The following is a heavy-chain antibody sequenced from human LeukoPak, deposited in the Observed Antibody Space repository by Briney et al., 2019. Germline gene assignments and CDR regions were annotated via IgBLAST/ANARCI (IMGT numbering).Heavy chain of an antibody. Sequence: SETLSLTCTVSVGSISSYYWSWIRQPPGKGLEWIGYIYYTGSTNYNPSLKSRVTISVDTSKNQFSLKLSSVTAADTAVYYCARVDSSNWYEYRGYFDYWGQGTLVTVSS. CDR1: VGSISSYY. J-gene: IGHJ4*02. CDR3: ARVDSSNWYEYRGYFDY. D-gene: IGHD6-13*01. V-gene: IGHV4-59*01. CDR2: IYYTGST.